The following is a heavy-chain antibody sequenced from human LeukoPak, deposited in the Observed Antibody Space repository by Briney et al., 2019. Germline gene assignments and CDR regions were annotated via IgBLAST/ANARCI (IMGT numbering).Heavy chain of an antibody. Sequence: ASVKASCKASGYTLTTYSISWVRQAPGQGLEWMGWISAYNDNTNYAQKVQGRVTMTTDTSTSTAYMELRSLRSDDTAVYYCARGRVAGTLDYWGQGTLVTVSS. CDR3: ARGRVAGTLDY. CDR1: GYTLTTYS. CDR2: ISAYNDNT. J-gene: IGHJ4*02. V-gene: IGHV1-18*01. D-gene: IGHD6-19*01.